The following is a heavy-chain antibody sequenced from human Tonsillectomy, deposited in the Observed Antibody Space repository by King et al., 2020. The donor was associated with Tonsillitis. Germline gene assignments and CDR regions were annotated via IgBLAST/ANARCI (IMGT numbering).Heavy chain of an antibody. CDR2: IYPGDSDT. D-gene: IGHD6-13*01. V-gene: IGHV5-51*01. CDR3: ARLIVGSSWPHYVDY. J-gene: IGHJ4*02. Sequence: QLVQSGTEVKKPGESLKISCKVSGYSFSSYWIGWVRQMPGKGLEWMGIIYPGDSDTRYSPSFQGQVTISADKSISTAYLQWSSLKASDLAIYYCARLIVGSSWPHYVDYWGQGTLVTVSS. CDR1: GYSFSSYW.